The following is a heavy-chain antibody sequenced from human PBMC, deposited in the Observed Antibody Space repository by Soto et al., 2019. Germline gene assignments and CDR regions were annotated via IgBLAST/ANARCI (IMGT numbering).Heavy chain of an antibody. D-gene: IGHD1-1*01. CDR3: ARDSAYDGY. CDR1: GFTFSSYG. CDR2: IWYDGSNK. J-gene: IGHJ4*02. Sequence: QVQLVESGGGVVQPGRSLRLSCAASGFTFSSYGMHWVRQAPGKGLEWVAVIWYDGSNKYYADSVKGRFTISRDNSKNTLYLQMNGLRAEDTAVYYCARDSAYDGYWGQGTLVTVSS. V-gene: IGHV3-33*01.